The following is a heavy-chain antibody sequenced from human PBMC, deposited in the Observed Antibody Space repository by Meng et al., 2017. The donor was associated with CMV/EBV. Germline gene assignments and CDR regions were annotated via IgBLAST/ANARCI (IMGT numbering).Heavy chain of an antibody. CDR2: IIPIFGTA. D-gene: IGHD4-23*01. J-gene: IGHJ4*02. CDR3: ASPHDYGGQAYFDY. V-gene: IGHV1-69*12. Sequence: QVQLVQSGAEVXXXXXXVKXSXXASGGTFSSYAISWVRQAPGQGLEWMGGIIPIFGTANYAQKFQGRVTITADESTSTAYTELSSLRSEDTAVYYCASPHDYGGQAYFDYWGQGTLVTVSS. CDR1: GGTFSSYA.